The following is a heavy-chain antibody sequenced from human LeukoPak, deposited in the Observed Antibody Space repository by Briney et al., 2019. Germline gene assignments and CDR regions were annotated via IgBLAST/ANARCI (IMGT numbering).Heavy chain of an antibody. V-gene: IGHV1-2*02. CDR3: AREGSGSYTLYNWFDP. Sequence: ASVKVSCKASGYTLTGYYMHWVRQAPGQGLEWMGWINPNSGGTNYAQKFQGRVTMTRDTSISTAYMELSRLRSDDTAVYYCAREGSGSYTLYNWFDPWGQGTLVTVSS. CDR2: INPNSGGT. J-gene: IGHJ5*02. D-gene: IGHD3-10*01. CDR1: GYTLTGYY.